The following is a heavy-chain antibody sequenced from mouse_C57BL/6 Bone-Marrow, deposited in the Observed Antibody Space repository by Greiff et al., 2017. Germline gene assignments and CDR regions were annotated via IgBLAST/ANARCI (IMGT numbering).Heavy chain of an antibody. Sequence: QVQLQQPGAELVMPGASVKLSCKASGYTFTRYWMHWVKQRPGQGLEWIGEIDPSDSYTNYNQKFKGKSTLTVDKSSSTASMQLSSLTSEDSAVYYCARGTTVAAYWGQGTLVTVSA. D-gene: IGHD1-1*01. V-gene: IGHV1-69*01. CDR1: GYTFTRYW. CDR3: ARGTTVAAY. J-gene: IGHJ3*01. CDR2: IDPSDSYT.